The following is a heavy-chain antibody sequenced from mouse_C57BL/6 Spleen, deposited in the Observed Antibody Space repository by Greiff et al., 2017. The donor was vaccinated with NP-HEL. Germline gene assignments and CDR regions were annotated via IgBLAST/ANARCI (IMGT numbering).Heavy chain of an antibody. CDR1: GFSLNSYG. J-gene: IGHJ2*01. Sequence: VQLQGSGPCLVAPSQSLSITCPVSGFSLNSYGVHWVRPPPGKGLGWLVVIWSDGSTTYNSALKSSLSISKDNSKSQVFLKMNSLQTDDTAMYYCARHGGYYVGIDYWGQGTTLTVSS. CDR2: IWSDGST. D-gene: IGHD2-3*01. CDR3: ARHGGYYVGIDY. V-gene: IGHV2-6-1*01.